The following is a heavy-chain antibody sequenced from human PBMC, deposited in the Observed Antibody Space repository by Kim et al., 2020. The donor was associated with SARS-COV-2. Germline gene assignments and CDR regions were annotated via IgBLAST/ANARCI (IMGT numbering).Heavy chain of an antibody. CDR1: GGSFSGYY. D-gene: IGHD5-12*01. CDR2: INHSGST. V-gene: IGHV4-34*01. CDR3: ARGGGERWLQLREFDY. J-gene: IGHJ4*02. Sequence: SETLSLTCAVYGGSFSGYYWSWIRQPPGKGLEWIGEINHSGSTNYNPSLKSRVTISVDTSKNQFSLKLSSVTAADTAVYYCARGGGERWLQLREFDYWGQGTLVTVSS.